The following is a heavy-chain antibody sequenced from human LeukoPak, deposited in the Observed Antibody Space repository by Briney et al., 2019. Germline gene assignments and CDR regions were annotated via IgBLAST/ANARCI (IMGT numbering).Heavy chain of an antibody. CDR3: ARERRMGYDFWSGYQRAFDY. Sequence: ASVKVSCKASGYTFTSYGISWARQAPGQGLEWMGWISAYNGNTNYAQKLQGRVTMTTDTSTSTAYMELRSLRSDDTAVYYCARERRMGYDFWSGYQRAFDYWGQGTLVTVSS. D-gene: IGHD3-3*01. CDR2: ISAYNGNT. J-gene: IGHJ4*02. CDR1: GYTFTSYG. V-gene: IGHV1-18*01.